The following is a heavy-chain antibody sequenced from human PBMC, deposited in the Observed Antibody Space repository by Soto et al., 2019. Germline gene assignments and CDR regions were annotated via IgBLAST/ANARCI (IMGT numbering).Heavy chain of an antibody. CDR2: ISSSSSYI. V-gene: IGHV3-21*01. D-gene: IGHD2-15*01. CDR3: ARDRGVVAEFDY. Sequence: GGSLRLSCAASGFTFSSYSMNWVRQAPGKGLEWVSSISSSSSYIYYADSVKGRFTISRDNAKNSLYLQMNSLRAEDTAVYYCARDRGVVAEFDYWGQGTLVTVSS. J-gene: IGHJ4*02. CDR1: GFTFSSYS.